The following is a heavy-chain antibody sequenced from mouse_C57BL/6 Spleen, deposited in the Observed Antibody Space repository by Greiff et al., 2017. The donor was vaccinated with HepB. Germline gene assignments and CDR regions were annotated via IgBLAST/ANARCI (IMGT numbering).Heavy chain of an antibody. Sequence: VHVKQSGAELVRPGASVKLSCTASGFNIKDDYMHWVKQRPEQGLEWIGWIDPENGDTEYASKFQGKATITADTSSNTAYLQLSSLTSEDTAVYYCTMVTTVAYWGQGTLVTVSA. CDR2: IDPENGDT. V-gene: IGHV14-4*01. CDR3: TMVTTVAY. J-gene: IGHJ3*01. CDR1: GFNIKDDY. D-gene: IGHD2-2*01.